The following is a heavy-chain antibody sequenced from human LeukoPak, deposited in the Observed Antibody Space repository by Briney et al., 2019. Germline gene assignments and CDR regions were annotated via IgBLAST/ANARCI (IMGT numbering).Heavy chain of an antibody. CDR3: ARLGTGGSTSEGMDV. Sequence: GGSLRLSCAASGFTVSSNYMSWVRQAPGKGLEWVSVIYSGGSTYYADSVKGRFTISRDNSKNTLYLQMNSLKASDTAMYYCARLGTGGSTSEGMDVWGQGTTVTVSS. J-gene: IGHJ6*02. V-gene: IGHV3-53*01. CDR2: IYSGGST. D-gene: IGHD2-2*01. CDR1: GFTVSSNY.